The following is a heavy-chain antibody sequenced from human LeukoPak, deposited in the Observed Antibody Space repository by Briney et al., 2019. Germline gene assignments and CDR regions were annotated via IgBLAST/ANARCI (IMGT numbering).Heavy chain of an antibody. CDR3: ARDVRVYSSSSPPGY. CDR2: INWNGGST. CDR1: GFTFDDYG. D-gene: IGHD6-6*01. J-gene: IGHJ4*02. V-gene: IGHV3-20*04. Sequence: GGSLRLSCAAPGFTFDDYGMSWVRQAPGKGLEWVSGINWNGGSTGYADSVKGRFTISRDNAKNSLYLQMNSLRAEDTALYYCARDVRVYSSSSPPGYWGQGTLVTVSS.